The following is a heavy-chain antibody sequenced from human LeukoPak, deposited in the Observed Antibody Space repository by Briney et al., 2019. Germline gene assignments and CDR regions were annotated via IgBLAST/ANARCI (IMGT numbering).Heavy chain of an antibody. J-gene: IGHJ2*01. CDR3: ARDWGKALRDWYFDL. V-gene: IGHV3-21*01. CDR1: GFTFSSYS. D-gene: IGHD6-13*01. Sequence: GGSLRLSCAASGFTFSSYSMNWVRQAPGKGLEWGSSISSSSSYIYYADSVKGRFTISRDNAKNSLYLQMNSLRAEDTAVYYCARDWGKALRDWYFDLWRRGTLVTVSS. CDR2: ISSSSSYI.